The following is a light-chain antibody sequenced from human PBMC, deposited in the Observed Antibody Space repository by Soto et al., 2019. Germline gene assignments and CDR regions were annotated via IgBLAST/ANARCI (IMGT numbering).Light chain of an antibody. J-gene: IGLJ1*01. Sequence: QSVLTQPHSASGTPGQRVTISCSGSSSNIGTSSVHWFQQLPGTAPKLRISTTNQRPSGVPERFSGSKSGTSASLAISGLQSEDEADYYCAAWDDSLNGHVFGTGTKLTV. V-gene: IGLV1-44*01. CDR3: AAWDDSLNGHV. CDR2: TTN. CDR1: SSNIGTSS.